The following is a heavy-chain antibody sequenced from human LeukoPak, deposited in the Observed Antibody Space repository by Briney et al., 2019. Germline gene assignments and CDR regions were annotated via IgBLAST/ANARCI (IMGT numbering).Heavy chain of an antibody. J-gene: IGHJ4*02. Sequence: GGSLRLSCAASGFIFDDYAMYRVRQAPGKGLEWDSLIRWDGGRAYYADSVKGRFTISRDNDKNSLYLQMNSLRPEDTAFYYCAKGGQRDSWGQGTLVTVSS. V-gene: IGHV3-43D*03. CDR2: IRWDGGRA. CDR3: AKGGQRDS. CDR1: GFIFDDYA.